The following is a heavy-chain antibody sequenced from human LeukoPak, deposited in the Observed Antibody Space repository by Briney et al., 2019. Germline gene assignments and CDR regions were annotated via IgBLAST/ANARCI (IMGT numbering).Heavy chain of an antibody. CDR2: IYSGGST. D-gene: IGHD1-26*01. CDR3: ARFQPHWWEYYFDY. V-gene: IGHV3-66*01. J-gene: IGHJ4*02. Sequence: GGSLRLSCAASEFTVSSNYMSWVRQAPGKGLEWVSVIYSGGSTYYADSVKGRFTISRDNSKNTLYLQMNSLRAEDTAVYYCARFQPHWWEYYFDYWGQGTLVTVSS. CDR1: EFTVSSNY.